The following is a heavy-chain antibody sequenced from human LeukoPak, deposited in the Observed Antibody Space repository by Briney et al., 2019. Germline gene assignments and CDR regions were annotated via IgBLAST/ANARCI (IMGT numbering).Heavy chain of an antibody. D-gene: IGHD4-17*01. J-gene: IGHJ4*02. V-gene: IGHV4-61*02. CDR2: IYTSGST. CDR3: ARRYPYGEYFDY. CDR1: GGSISSGSYY. Sequence: SQTLSLTCILSGGSISSGSYYRNWLRQPAGKGLEWIGRIYTSGSTNYNPSLTSRVTISVDTSKNQFSLKLSSVTAADTAVYYCARRYPYGEYFDYWGQGTLVTVSS.